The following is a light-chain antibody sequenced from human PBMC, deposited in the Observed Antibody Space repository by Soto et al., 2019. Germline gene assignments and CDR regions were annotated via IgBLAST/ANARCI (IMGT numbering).Light chain of an antibody. V-gene: IGKV3-20*01. CDR2: GAS. CDR1: QSVSSSY. Sequence: EIVLTQSPGTLSLSPGERATLSCRASQSVSSSYLAWYQQKPGQAPRLLIYGASSRATGIPDRFSGSGSGTDFTLIISRLEPEDFAVYYCQLYGSSPGYTFGQGTKLEIK. CDR3: QLYGSSPGYT. J-gene: IGKJ2*01.